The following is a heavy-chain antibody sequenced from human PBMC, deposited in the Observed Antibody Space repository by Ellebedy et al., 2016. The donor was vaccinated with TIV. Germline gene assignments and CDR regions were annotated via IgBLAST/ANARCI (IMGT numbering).Heavy chain of an antibody. CDR3: AKDISNRRLVAKYSQH. Sequence: GESLKISCAASGFTFSSSAMGWVRQAPGKGLEWVLAISGSGGSTYYADSVKGRFTISRDNSKNTLYLQMNSLRAEDTAVYYCAKDISNRRLVAKYSQHWGQGTLVTVSS. CDR2: ISGSGGST. CDR1: GFTFSSSA. V-gene: IGHV3-23*01. J-gene: IGHJ1*01. D-gene: IGHD1-14*01.